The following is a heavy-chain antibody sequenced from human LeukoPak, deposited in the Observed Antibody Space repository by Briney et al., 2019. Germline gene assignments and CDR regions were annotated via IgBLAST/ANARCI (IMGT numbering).Heavy chain of an antibody. D-gene: IGHD3-16*02. CDR3: ARAYDYVWGSYRPEYFQH. CDR1: GGSISSYY. Sequence: SETLSLTCTVSGGSISSYYWSWIRQPPGKGLEWIGEINHSGSTNYNPSLKSRVTISVDTSKNQFSLKLSSVTAADTAVYYCARAYDYVWGSYRPEYFQHWGQGTLVTVSS. CDR2: INHSGST. J-gene: IGHJ1*01. V-gene: IGHV4-34*01.